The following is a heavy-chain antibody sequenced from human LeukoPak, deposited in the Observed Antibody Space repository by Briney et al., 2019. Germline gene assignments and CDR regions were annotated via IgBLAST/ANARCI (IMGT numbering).Heavy chain of an antibody. CDR1: GYTFTSYG. CDR2: IIPIFGTA. D-gene: IGHD5-24*01. CDR3: ARDGRDGYTNWFDP. J-gene: IGHJ5*02. Sequence: ASVKVSCKASGYTFTSYGISWVRQAPGQGLEWMGGIIPIFGTANYAQKFQGRVTITADESTSTAYMELSSLRSEDTAVYYCARDGRDGYTNWFDPWGQGTLVTVSS. V-gene: IGHV1-69*13.